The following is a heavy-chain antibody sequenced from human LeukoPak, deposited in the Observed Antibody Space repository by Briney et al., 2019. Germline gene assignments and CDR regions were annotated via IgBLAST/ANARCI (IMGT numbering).Heavy chain of an antibody. D-gene: IGHD2-15*01. CDR3: ARGDIVVVVANFDY. Sequence: GGSLRLSCAASGFTFDDYAMNWVRQAPGKGLEWVSSISSSSSYIYYADSVKGRFTISRDNAKNSLYLQMNSLRAEDTAVYYCARGDIVVVVANFDYWGQGTLVTVSS. CDR1: GFTFDDYA. J-gene: IGHJ4*02. CDR2: ISSSSSYI. V-gene: IGHV3-21*01.